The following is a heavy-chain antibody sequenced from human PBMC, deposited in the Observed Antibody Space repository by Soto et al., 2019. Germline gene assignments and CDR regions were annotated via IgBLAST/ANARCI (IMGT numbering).Heavy chain of an antibody. J-gene: IGHJ6*02. CDR2: VWYDGGNK. CDR1: GFTFSSYG. Sequence: QVQLVESGGGVVQPGRSLRLSCAASGFTFSSYGMHWVRQAPGKGLEWVALVWYDGGNKYYADSVKGRFTISRDNSKNTLYLQMNSLRDEDTAVYYCVRAGGYSGNDYVYYYGMDVWGQGSTVTVSS. V-gene: IGHV3-33*01. CDR3: VRAGGYSGNDYVYYYGMDV. D-gene: IGHD5-12*01.